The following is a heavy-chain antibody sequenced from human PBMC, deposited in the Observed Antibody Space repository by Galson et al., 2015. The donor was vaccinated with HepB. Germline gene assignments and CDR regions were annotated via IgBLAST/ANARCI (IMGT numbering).Heavy chain of an antibody. Sequence: SLRLSCAASGFTFSSYAMHWVRQAPGKGLEWVAVISYDGSNKYYADSVKGRFTISRDNSKNTLYLQMNSLRAEDTAVYYCARDSVGYSYAPGAYGHLDYWGQGTLVTVSS. V-gene: IGHV3-30-3*01. CDR3: ARDSVGYSYAPGAYGHLDY. D-gene: IGHD5-18*01. CDR2: ISYDGSNK. J-gene: IGHJ4*02. CDR1: GFTFSSYA.